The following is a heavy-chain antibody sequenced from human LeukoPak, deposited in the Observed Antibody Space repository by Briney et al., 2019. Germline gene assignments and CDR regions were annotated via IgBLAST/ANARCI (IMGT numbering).Heavy chain of an antibody. CDR2: ISSSSSTI. Sequence: GGSLRLSCAASGFTFSSYSMNWVRQAPGKGLEWVSYISSSSSTIYYADSVKGRFTISRDNAKNSLYLQMNSLRAEDTAVYYCARETGFIFSYFDYWGQGTLVTVSS. CDR1: GFTFSSYS. V-gene: IGHV3-48*01. J-gene: IGHJ4*02. CDR3: ARETGFIFSYFDY. D-gene: IGHD3-10*01.